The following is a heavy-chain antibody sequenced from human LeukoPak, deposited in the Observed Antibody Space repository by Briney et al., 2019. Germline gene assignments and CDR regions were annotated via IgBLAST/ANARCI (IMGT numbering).Heavy chain of an antibody. CDR3: ARENRQQLDAGVDA. CDR2: ISSSGSTI. Sequence: GGSLRLSCGASGFTFSDYYMSWIRQAPRKGLEWVSYISSSGSTIYYADSVKGRFTISRDNAKNSLYLQMNSLRAEDTAVYYCARENRQQLDAGVDAWGQGTTVTVSS. J-gene: IGHJ6*02. D-gene: IGHD6-13*01. CDR1: GFTFSDYY. V-gene: IGHV3-11*01.